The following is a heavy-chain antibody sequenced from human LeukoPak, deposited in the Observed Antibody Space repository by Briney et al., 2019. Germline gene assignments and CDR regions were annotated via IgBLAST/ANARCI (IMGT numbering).Heavy chain of an antibody. D-gene: IGHD3-22*01. CDR3: ARVRPTYYYDSSGFSGEYFQH. CDR1: GYTFTSYG. J-gene: IGHJ1*01. CDR2: ISAYNGNT. Sequence: ASVKVSCKASGYTFTSYGISWVRQAPGQGLEWMGWISAYNGNTNYAQKFQGRVTITADKSTSTAYMELSSLRSEDTAVYYCARVRPTYYYDSSGFSGEYFQHWGQGTLVTVSS. V-gene: IGHV1-18*01.